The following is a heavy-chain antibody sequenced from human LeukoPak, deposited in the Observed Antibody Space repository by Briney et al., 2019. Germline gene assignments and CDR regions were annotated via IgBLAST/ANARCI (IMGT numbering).Heavy chain of an antibody. D-gene: IGHD6-19*01. CDR2: IYNGVPT. J-gene: IGHJ4*02. Sequence: SHTLSLICTASGAPISRFYWNWVRQPPGKGLEWIGNIYNGVPTFFNPSLKSRVTLSVDSSKTQCSLQLASVTAADAAVYYCVQTAGWPGFDYWGQGILVTVSS. V-gene: IGHV4-4*09. CDR3: VQTAGWPGFDY. CDR1: GAPISRFY.